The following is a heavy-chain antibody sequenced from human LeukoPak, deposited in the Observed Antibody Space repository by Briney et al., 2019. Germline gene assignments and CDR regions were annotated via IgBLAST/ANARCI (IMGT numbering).Heavy chain of an antibody. CDR1: GGSISSSSYY. CDR2: INHSGST. J-gene: IGHJ6*02. D-gene: IGHD6-13*01. Sequence: SETLSLTCTVSGGSISSSSYYWGWIRQPPGTGLEWIGEINHSGSTNYNPSLKSRVTISVDTSKNQFSLKLSSVTAADTAVYYCARLRSSSWYYYYYGMDVWGQGTTVTVSS. CDR3: ARLRSSSWYYYYYGMDV. V-gene: IGHV4-39*07.